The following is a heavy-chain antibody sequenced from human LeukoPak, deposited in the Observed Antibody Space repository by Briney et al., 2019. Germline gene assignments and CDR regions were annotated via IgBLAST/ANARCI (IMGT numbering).Heavy chain of an antibody. CDR3: VATRSYGTFDF. CDR2: ISSDNIII. V-gene: IGHV3-48*01. Sequence: PGGSLRLSCAASGFTFGSYNMNWARQAPGKGLEWVSYISSDNIIIYYADSVKGRFTISRDNAKNSLYLQMNSLRAEDTAVYYCVATRSYGTFDFWGQGTMVTVSS. D-gene: IGHD6-6*01. CDR1: GFTFGSYN. J-gene: IGHJ3*01.